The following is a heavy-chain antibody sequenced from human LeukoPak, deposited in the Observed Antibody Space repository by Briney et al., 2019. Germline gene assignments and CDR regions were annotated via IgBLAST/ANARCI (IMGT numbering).Heavy chain of an antibody. V-gene: IGHV3-23*01. CDR2: ISGSGGST. D-gene: IGHD6-19*01. J-gene: IGHJ4*02. CDR3: AKMGLKQWPYNYFDY. CDR1: GGTFSSYA. Sequence: GASVKVSCKASGGTFSSYAISWVRQAPGKGLEWVSAISGSGGSTYYADSVKGRFTISRDNSKNTLYLQMNSLRAEDTAVYYCAKMGLKQWPYNYFDYWGQGTLVTVSS.